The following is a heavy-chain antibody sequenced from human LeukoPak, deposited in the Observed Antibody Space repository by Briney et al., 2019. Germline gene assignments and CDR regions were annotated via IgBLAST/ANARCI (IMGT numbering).Heavy chain of an antibody. CDR3: ARHGSGYSFDY. CDR1: GGPISTYY. V-gene: IGHV4-59*08. D-gene: IGHD5-18*01. CDR2: IYNSGST. Sequence: SETLSLTCTVSGGPISTYYWSWIRQSPGKGLESIGYIYNSGSTNYNPSLKSRVTISLDTSKNQFSLRLRSVTAADTAVYYCARHGSGYSFDYWGQGTLVTVSP. J-gene: IGHJ4*02.